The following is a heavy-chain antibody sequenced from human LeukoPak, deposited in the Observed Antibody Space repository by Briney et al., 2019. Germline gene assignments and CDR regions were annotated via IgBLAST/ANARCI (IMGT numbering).Heavy chain of an antibody. V-gene: IGHV4-38-2*02. CDR2: IYHSGST. D-gene: IGHD1/OR15-1a*01. CDR1: GYSISSGYY. Sequence: PSETLSLTCTVPGYSISSGYYWGWIRQPPGKGLEWIGSIYHSGSTYYNPSLKSRVTISVDTSKNQFSLKLSSVTAADTAVYYCARQTILTTNWFDPWGQGTLVTVSS. J-gene: IGHJ5*02. CDR3: ARQTILTTNWFDP.